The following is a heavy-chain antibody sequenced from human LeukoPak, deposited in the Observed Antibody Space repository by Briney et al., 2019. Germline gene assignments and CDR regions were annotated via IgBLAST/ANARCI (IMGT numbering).Heavy chain of an antibody. CDR1: GGTFSSYT. J-gene: IGHJ3*02. V-gene: IGHV1-69*08. D-gene: IGHD6-6*01. Sequence: SAKVSCKASGGTFSSYTSSWVLQAPRQRVEWMGRIIPNPGRANYAQKFQGRVTITADKSRITAYMELSSLRSKDTAVYYCARDKGLAPHHDAFDIWGQGTMVTVSS. CDR3: ARDKGLAPHHDAFDI. CDR2: IIPNPGRA.